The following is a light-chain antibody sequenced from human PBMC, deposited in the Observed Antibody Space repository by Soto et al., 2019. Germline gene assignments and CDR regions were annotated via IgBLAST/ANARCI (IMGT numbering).Light chain of an antibody. V-gene: IGKV3-15*01. J-gene: IGKJ1*01. Sequence: ETVLTQSPATLSVSPGETATLSCTTSQGLNRNLAWYQQKLGQAPRVLIYGASTRAAGIPARFSGSGSGTEFILTISSLQSEDFAVYYCHEYNTWPRTFGQGTKVEIK. CDR3: HEYNTWPRT. CDR2: GAS. CDR1: QGLNRN.